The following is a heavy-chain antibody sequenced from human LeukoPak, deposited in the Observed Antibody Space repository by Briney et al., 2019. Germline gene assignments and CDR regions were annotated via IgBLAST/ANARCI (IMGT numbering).Heavy chain of an antibody. Sequence: PSETLSLTCTVSGGSISSYYWSWIRQPAGKGLEWIGRIYTSGSTNYNPSLKSRVTISVDKSKNQFSLKLSSVTAADTAMYYCASLGTLRSWGQGILVTVSS. CDR3: ASLGTLRS. J-gene: IGHJ5*02. CDR2: IYTSGST. CDR1: GGSISSYY. D-gene: IGHD7-27*01. V-gene: IGHV4-4*07.